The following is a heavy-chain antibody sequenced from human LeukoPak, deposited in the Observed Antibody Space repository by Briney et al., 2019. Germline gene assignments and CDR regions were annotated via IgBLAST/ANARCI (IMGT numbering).Heavy chain of an antibody. V-gene: IGHV4-59*08. D-gene: IGHD6-13*01. CDR1: GGSISSYY. CDR2: IYYSGST. Sequence: PSETLSLTCTVSGGSISSYYWSWIRQPPGKGLEWIGYIYYSGSTNYNPSLKSGVTISVDTSKNQFSLKLSSVTAADTAVYYCARGYIAAAVDAFDIWGQGTMVTVSS. CDR3: ARGYIAAAVDAFDI. J-gene: IGHJ3*02.